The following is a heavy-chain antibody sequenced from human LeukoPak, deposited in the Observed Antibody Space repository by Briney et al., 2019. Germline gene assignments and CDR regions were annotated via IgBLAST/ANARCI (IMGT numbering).Heavy chain of an antibody. V-gene: IGHV4-59*08. CDR3: ARASYYVDY. Sequence: SETLSLTCTVSGGSIRSYYWSRIRQPPGKGLEWIGYIYYSGSTKYNPSLKSRATISVDTSKNQFSLKLNSVTAADTAVYYCARASYYVDYWGQGTLVTVSS. CDR2: IYYSGST. D-gene: IGHD1-26*01. J-gene: IGHJ4*02. CDR1: GGSIRSYY.